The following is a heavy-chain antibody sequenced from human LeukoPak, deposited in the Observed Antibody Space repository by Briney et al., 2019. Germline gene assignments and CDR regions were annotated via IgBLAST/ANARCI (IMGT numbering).Heavy chain of an antibody. D-gene: IGHD1-1*01. Sequence: GGSLRLSCAASGFTVSSNHMSWVRQAPGKGLEWVSVIYSGGSTDYANSVKGRFTISRDNLKNTLYLQMNSLRAEDTAVYYCARGPAGYNWGQGTLVTFSS. CDR1: GFTVSSNH. J-gene: IGHJ4*02. CDR3: ARGPAGYN. CDR2: IYSGGST. V-gene: IGHV3-53*01.